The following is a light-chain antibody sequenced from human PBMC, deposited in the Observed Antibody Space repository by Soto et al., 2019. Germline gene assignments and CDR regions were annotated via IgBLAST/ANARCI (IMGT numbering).Light chain of an antibody. CDR3: QQSYSTPFA. V-gene: IGKV1-39*01. Sequence: DIQMTQSPSSLSASVGDRVTITCRASQTISSYLNWYQQKPGKAPKLLIYAASTLESGVPSRFHGSGSGTDFTLTISSLQPEDFATYYCQQSYSTPFAFGPGTKVDIK. J-gene: IGKJ3*01. CDR2: AAS. CDR1: QTISSY.